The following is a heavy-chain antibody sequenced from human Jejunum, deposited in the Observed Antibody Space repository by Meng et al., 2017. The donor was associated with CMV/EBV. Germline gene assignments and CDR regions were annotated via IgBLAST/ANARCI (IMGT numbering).Heavy chain of an antibody. D-gene: IGHD4-11*01. CDR2: SSWDGGST. Sequence: DDYGMHWVRQATGKGLEWVSLSSWDGGSTYYADSVKGRFTISRDNSKNSLYLQMNSLRAEDTALYYCAKDLSNYDVPAGLAGMDVWGQGTTVTVSS. CDR1: DDYG. CDR3: AKDLSNYDVPAGLAGMDV. V-gene: IGHV3-43D*03. J-gene: IGHJ6*02.